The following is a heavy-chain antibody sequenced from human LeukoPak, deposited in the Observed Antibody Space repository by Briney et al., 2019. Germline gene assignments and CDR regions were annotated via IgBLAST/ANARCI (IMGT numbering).Heavy chain of an antibody. J-gene: IGHJ4*02. CDR3: ARAKISDYGFFDY. Sequence: SVTVSCQASGGTFSSYAISWVRQAPGQGLEWMGGIIPIFGTANYAQKFQGRVTITTDESTSTAYMELSSLRSEDTAVYYCARAKISDYGFFDYWGQGTLVTVSS. V-gene: IGHV1-69*05. CDR1: GGTFSSYA. D-gene: IGHD4-17*01. CDR2: IIPIFGTA.